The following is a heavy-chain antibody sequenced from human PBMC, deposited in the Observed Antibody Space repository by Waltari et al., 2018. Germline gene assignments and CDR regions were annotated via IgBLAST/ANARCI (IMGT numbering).Heavy chain of an antibody. CDR2: IYYSGST. D-gene: IGHD3-16*01. CDR3: ARNIGGVIGDAFDI. Sequence: QVQLQESGPGLVKPSETLSLTCTVSGGSISSYYWSWIRQPPGKGLEWIGYIYYSGSTNYNPSLKSRVTISVDTSKNQFSLKLSSVTAADTAVYYCARNIGGVIGDAFDIWGQGTMVTVSS. J-gene: IGHJ3*02. V-gene: IGHV4-59*01. CDR1: GGSISSYY.